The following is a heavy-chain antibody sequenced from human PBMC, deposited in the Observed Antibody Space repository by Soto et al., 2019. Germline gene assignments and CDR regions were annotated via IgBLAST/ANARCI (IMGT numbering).Heavy chain of an antibody. D-gene: IGHD6-6*01. CDR2: IYYSGST. V-gene: IGHV4-39*01. CDR1: GGSISSSSYY. J-gene: IGHJ5*02. Sequence: QLQLQESGPGLVKPVETLSLTCTVSGGSISSSSYYWGWIRQPPGKGLEWIGSIYYSGSTYYNPSLKSRVTISVDTSKNQFSLKLSSVTAADTAVYYCARHESIAALDPWGQGTLVTVSS. CDR3: ARHESIAALDP.